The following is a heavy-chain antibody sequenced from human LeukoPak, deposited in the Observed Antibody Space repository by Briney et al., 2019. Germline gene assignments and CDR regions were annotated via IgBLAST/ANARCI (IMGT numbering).Heavy chain of an antibody. V-gene: IGHV3-23*01. CDR1: GFTFSNYA. CDR3: AKWGDYDVLTGYYVPDY. CDR2: ILGSGGST. D-gene: IGHD3-9*01. J-gene: IGHJ4*02. Sequence: PGASLRLSCAASGFTFSNYAVSWVRQAPGKGLEWVSAILGSGGSTYYADSVKGRFTVSRDNSRGTLYLQMKSLRAEDTALYYCAKWGDYDVLTGYYVPDYWGQGTRVTVSS.